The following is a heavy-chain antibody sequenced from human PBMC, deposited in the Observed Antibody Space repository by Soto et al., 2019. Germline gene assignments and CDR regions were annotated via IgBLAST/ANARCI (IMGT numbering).Heavy chain of an antibody. Sequence: QVQLQHWGAGLLKPSETLSLTCSVNGGSFSDYSWTWIRQPPGKGLEWLGDINHRGQPNYKPSLKSRTIISVDKSKNQVSLNLPSVTAADTAIYSCANVSRITIFGGGWFDPWGQGTLVIVSS. D-gene: IGHD3-3*01. V-gene: IGHV4-34*02. CDR1: GGSFSDYS. J-gene: IGHJ5*02. CDR3: ANVSRITIFGGGWFDP. CDR2: INHRGQP.